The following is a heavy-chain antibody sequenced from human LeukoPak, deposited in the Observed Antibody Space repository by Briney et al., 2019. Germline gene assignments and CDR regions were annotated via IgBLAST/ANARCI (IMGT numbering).Heavy chain of an antibody. Sequence: SETLSLTCTVSGDSISSYYWSWIRQPPGKGLEWIGYIYYSGCTNYNPSLKSRVTISVDTSKNQFSLKLSSVTAADTAVYYCAREAAVAGTLFDYWGQGTLVTVSS. J-gene: IGHJ4*02. CDR2: IYYSGCT. V-gene: IGHV4-59*01. CDR1: GDSISSYY. CDR3: AREAAVAGTLFDY. D-gene: IGHD6-19*01.